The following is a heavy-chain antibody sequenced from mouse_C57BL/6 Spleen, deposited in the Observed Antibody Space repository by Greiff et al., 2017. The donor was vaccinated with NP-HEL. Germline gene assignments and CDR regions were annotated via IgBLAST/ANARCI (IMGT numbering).Heavy chain of an antibody. CDR1: GFTFSDYG. V-gene: IGHV5-17*01. D-gene: IGHD1-1*01. CDR2: ISSGSSTI. CDR3: ARGRYYGSIDY. J-gene: IGHJ2*01. Sequence: EVKLMESGGGLVKPGGSLKLSCAASGFTFSDYGMHWVRQAPEKGLEWVAYISSGSSTIYYADTVKGRFTISRDNAKNTLFLQMTRLRSEDTAVYYCARGRYYGSIDYWGQGTTLTVSS.